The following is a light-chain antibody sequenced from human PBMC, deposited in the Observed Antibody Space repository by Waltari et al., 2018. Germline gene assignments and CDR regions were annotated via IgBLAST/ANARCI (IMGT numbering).Light chain of an antibody. V-gene: IGLV2-14*01. Sequence: QSALTQPASVSGSPGQSVTIFCAGTSNDVGGCNSVSWYQEHPGQAPRFIIYDVRDRPSRVSVRFSGSKSGNTASLTISGLQAEDDADYYCSSQSSNDVVLFGGGTKLTVL. CDR2: DVR. J-gene: IGLJ2*01. CDR1: SNDVGGCNS. CDR3: SSQSSNDVVL.